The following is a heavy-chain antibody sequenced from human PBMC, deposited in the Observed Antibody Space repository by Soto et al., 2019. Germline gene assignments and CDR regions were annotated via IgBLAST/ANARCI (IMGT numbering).Heavy chain of an antibody. CDR2: ISGSGRTI. D-gene: IGHD6-6*01. V-gene: IGHV3-11*01. CDR3: ARPYSSSSWFDP. Sequence: QVQLVASGGGLVKPGGSLRLSCAASGFTFNDYYMTWIRLAPGKGLEWVSHISGSGRTIFYADSVKGRFTISRDNDKNSLFLQMNSLRAEDTAIYYCARPYSSSSWFDPWGPGTLVTVSS. CDR1: GFTFNDYY. J-gene: IGHJ5*02.